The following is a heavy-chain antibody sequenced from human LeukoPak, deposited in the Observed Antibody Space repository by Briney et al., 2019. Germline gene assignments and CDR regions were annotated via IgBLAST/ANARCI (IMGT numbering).Heavy chain of an antibody. CDR1: GGSIRSYY. D-gene: IGHD3-10*01. CDR2: INTGGST. Sequence: SETLSLTCTVSGGSIRSYYWSWIRQTAGKGLEWIGRINTGGSTNYNPSLKSRVTMSIDRSKNQFSLKVNSMTAADTAVYYCARGILVRGDNCFDYWGQGTLVTVSS. V-gene: IGHV4-4*07. CDR3: ARGILVRGDNCFDY. J-gene: IGHJ4*02.